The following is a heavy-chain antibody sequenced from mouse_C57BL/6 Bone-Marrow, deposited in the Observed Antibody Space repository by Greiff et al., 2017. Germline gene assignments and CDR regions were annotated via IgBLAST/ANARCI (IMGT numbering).Heavy chain of an antibody. D-gene: IGHD1-1*01. CDR3: ARHEEGLYYGSRNWFAY. CDR1: GYTFTEYT. Sequence: QVTLKESGAELVKPGASVKLSCKASGYTFTEYTIHWVKQRSGQGLEWIGWFYPGSGSIKYNEKFKDKATLTADKSSSTVYMELSRLTSEDSAVYFCARHEEGLYYGSRNWFAYWGQGTLVTVAA. V-gene: IGHV1-62-2*01. CDR2: FYPGSGSI. J-gene: IGHJ3*01.